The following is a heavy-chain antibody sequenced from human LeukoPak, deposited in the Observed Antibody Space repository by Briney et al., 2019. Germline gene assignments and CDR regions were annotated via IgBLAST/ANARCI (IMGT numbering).Heavy chain of an antibody. CDR2: INHSGST. J-gene: IGHJ4*02. Sequence: TSSETLSLTCAVYGGSFSGYYWSWIRQPPGKGLEWIGEINHSGSTNYNPSLKSRVTISVDTSKNQFSLKLSSVTAADTAVYYCARQSHDYGDYLDYWGQGTLVTVSS. CDR1: GGSFSGYY. CDR3: ARQSHDYGDYLDY. D-gene: IGHD4-17*01. V-gene: IGHV4-34*01.